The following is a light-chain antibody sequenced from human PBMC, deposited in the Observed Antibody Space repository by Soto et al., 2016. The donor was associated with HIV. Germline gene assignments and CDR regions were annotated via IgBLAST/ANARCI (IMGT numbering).Light chain of an antibody. CDR2: DDS. V-gene: IGLV3-21*03. CDR1: NIGSKS. Sequence: SYVLTQPPSVSVAPGKTARITCGGNNIGSKSVHWHQQKPGQAPVLVVYDDSDRPSGIPERFSGSNSGNTATLTISRVEAGDEADYYCQVWDSSSDHPEVFGGGTKLTVL. CDR3: QVWDSSSDHPEV. J-gene: IGLJ3*02.